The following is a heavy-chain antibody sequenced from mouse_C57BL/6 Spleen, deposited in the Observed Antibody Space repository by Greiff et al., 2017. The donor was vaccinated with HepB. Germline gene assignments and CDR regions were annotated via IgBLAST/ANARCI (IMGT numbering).Heavy chain of an antibody. V-gene: IGHV1-81*01. CDR1: GYTFTSYG. J-gene: IGHJ3*01. Sequence: VQLVESGAELARPGASVKLSCKASGYTFTSYGISWVKQRTGQGLEWIGEIYPRSGNTYYNEKFKGKATLTADKSSSTAYMELRSLTSEDSAVYFCAVPDYYGSSYPFAYWGQGTLVTVSA. D-gene: IGHD1-1*01. CDR3: AVPDYYGSSYPFAY. CDR2: IYPRSGNT.